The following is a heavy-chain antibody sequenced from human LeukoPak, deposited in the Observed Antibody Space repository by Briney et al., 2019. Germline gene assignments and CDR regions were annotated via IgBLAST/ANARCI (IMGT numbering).Heavy chain of an antibody. CDR2: ISGSGGST. J-gene: IGHJ4*02. Sequence: GGSLRLSCAASAFTFSSYAMSWVRQAPGKGLEWVSAISGSGGSTYYADSVKGRFTISRDNSKNTLYLQMNSLRAEDTAVYYCASPAMAGGKYYFDYWGQGTLVTVSS. V-gene: IGHV3-23*01. CDR1: AFTFSSYA. D-gene: IGHD5-18*01. CDR3: ASPAMAGGKYYFDY.